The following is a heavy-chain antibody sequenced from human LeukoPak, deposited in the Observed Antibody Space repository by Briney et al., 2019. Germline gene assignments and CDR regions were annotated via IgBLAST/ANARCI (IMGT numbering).Heavy chain of an antibody. V-gene: IGHV3-49*04. J-gene: IGHJ4*02. Sequence: GGSLRLSCTASGFTFGDYAMSWVRQAPGKGLEWVGFIRSKAYGGTTEYAASVKGGFTISRDDSKSIAYLQMNSLKTEDTAVYYCTTLAWDSSGYYYFDYWGQGTLVTVSS. D-gene: IGHD3-22*01. CDR3: TTLAWDSSGYYYFDY. CDR2: IRSKAYGGTT. CDR1: GFTFGDYA.